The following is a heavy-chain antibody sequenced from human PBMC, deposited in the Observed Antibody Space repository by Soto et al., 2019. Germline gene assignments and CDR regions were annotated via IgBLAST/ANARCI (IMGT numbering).Heavy chain of an antibody. V-gene: IGHV4-31*03. CDR2: IYDSGST. CDR3: ARSSRSYVDY. J-gene: IGHJ4*02. Sequence: TLSLPCSVSGGSLSRSGYFWSWIRQHPGKGPEWIGYIYDSGSTYYNPYLKSRVSLSVDTSKNQFSMNLTSVTAEDTAMYYCARSSRSYVDYWGQGTLVTVSS. CDR1: GGSLSRSGYF.